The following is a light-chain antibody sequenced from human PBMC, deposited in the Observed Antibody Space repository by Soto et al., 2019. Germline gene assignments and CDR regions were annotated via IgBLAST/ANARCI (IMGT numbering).Light chain of an antibody. CDR1: QSVSSN. V-gene: IGKV3-15*01. CDR2: GAS. J-gene: IGKJ4*01. Sequence: EIVMTQSPATLSVSPGERATLSCRASQSVSSNLAWYQQKPGQAPRLLIYGASTRATGIPARFSGSGSGTDFTLTISSLEPEDFAVYYCQHRSNWPRLTFGGGTKVDI. CDR3: QHRSNWPRLT.